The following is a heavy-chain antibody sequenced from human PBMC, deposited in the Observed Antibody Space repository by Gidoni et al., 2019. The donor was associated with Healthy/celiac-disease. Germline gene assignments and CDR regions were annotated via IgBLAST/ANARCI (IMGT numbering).Heavy chain of an antibody. J-gene: IGHJ3*02. Sequence: EVQLVESGGGLVQPGGSLRLSCAASGFTFSSYSMNWVRQAPGKGLEWVSYISSSSSTIYYADSVKGRFTISRDNAKNSLYLQMNSLRDEDTAVYYCARGRIQLWFYDAFDIWGQGTMVTVSS. CDR3: ARGRIQLWFYDAFDI. CDR1: GFTFSSYS. D-gene: IGHD5-18*01. CDR2: ISSSSSTI. V-gene: IGHV3-48*02.